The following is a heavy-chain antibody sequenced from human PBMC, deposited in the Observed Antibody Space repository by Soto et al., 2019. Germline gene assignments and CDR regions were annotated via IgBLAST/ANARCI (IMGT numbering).Heavy chain of an antibody. V-gene: IGHV5-51*01. CDR1: GCSFTSYW. CDR2: IYPGDSDT. Sequence: PGESLKISCKGSGCSFTSYWIGWVRQMPGKGLEWMGIIYPGDSDTRYSPSFQGQVTISADKSISTAYLQWSSLKASDTAMYYCARQRVYSGYDWSAFDMWGQGTKVTVS. J-gene: IGHJ3*02. CDR3: ARQRVYSGYDWSAFDM. D-gene: IGHD5-12*01.